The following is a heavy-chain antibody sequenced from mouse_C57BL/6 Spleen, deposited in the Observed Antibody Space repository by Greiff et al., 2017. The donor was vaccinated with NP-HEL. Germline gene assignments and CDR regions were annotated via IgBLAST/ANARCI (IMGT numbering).Heavy chain of an antibody. Sequence: EVQLVESGGGLVQPGGSLSLSCAASGFTFTDYYMSWVRQPPGKALEWLGFIRNKANGYTTEYSASVKGRFTISRDNSQSILYLQMNALRAEDSATYYCARSPISGLRYYFDYWGQGTTLTVSS. CDR3: ARSPISGLRYYFDY. V-gene: IGHV7-3*01. J-gene: IGHJ2*01. D-gene: IGHD2-2*01. CDR1: GFTFTDYY. CDR2: IRNKANGYTT.